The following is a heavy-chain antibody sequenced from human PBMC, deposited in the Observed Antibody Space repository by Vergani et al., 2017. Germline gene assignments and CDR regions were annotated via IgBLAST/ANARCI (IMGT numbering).Heavy chain of an antibody. Sequence: VQLVQSGAEVRKPGASVTVSCTASGYIFKNYYIHWLRQAPGQAFEWMGILNPTTGHTTSAQKFMGRVEMTRDPSTATSTRTDQMTLSSLRSEDTAVYYYARSIGYCAGATGRAYYFDHWGQGTRVTVSS. J-gene: IGHJ5*02. CDR1: GYIFKNYY. CDR3: ARSIGYCAGATGRAYYFDH. V-gene: IGHV1-46*02. CDR2: LNPTTGHT. D-gene: IGHD2-21*01.